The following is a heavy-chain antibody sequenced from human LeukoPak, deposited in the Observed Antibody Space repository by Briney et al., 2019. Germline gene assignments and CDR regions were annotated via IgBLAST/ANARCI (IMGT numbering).Heavy chain of an antibody. D-gene: IGHD6-19*01. V-gene: IGHV4-59*08. J-gene: IGHJ4*02. CDR1: GGSISNYY. CDR2: IYYSGST. Sequence: SETLSLTCTVSGGSISNYYWSWIRQPPGKGLEWIGYIYYSGSTNYNPSLKSRVTISVDTSKNQFSLKLSSVTAADTAVYYCARTHVAGYFDYWGQGTLVTVSS. CDR3: ARTHVAGYFDY.